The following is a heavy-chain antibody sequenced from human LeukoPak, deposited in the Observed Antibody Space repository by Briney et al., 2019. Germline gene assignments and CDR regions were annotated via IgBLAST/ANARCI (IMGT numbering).Heavy chain of an antibody. D-gene: IGHD6-19*01. CDR1: GYTFTSYG. CDR2: ISAYNGNT. J-gene: IGHJ4*02. CDR3: ARDKSRFGSGWFGFDY. V-gene: IGHV1-18*01. Sequence: ASVKVSCKASGYTFTSYGISWVRQAPGQGLEWMGWISAYNGNTNYAQKLQGRVTMTTDTSTSTAYMELRSLRSDDTAVYHCARDKSRFGSGWFGFDYWGQGTLVTVSS.